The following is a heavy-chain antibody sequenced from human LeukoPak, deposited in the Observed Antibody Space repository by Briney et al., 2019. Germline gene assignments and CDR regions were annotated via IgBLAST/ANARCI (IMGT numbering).Heavy chain of an antibody. CDR2: INPNSGGT. CDR3: ARSIVGATFGDFDY. V-gene: IGHV1-2*02. J-gene: IGHJ4*02. CDR1: GYTFTSYY. D-gene: IGHD1-26*01. Sequence: ASVKVSCKASGYTFTSYYMHWVRQAPGQGLEWMGWINPNSGGTNYAQKFQGRVTMTRDTSISTAYMELSRLRSDDTAVYYCARSIVGATFGDFDYWGQGTLVTVSS.